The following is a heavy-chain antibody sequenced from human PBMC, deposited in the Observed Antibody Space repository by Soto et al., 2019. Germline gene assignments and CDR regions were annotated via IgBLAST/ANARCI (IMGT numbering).Heavy chain of an antibody. D-gene: IGHD1-26*01. CDR2: ISGSSKTI. CDR3: ARDKKWAFDY. CDR1: GVTFSDSS. Sequence: GGSLRLSCAASGVTFSDSSINWVRQAPGKGLEWVSYISGSSKTIYYADSVKGRFTISRDNAKNSVYLQMNSLRDEDAAVYYCARDKKWAFDYWGQGALVTVSS. V-gene: IGHV3-48*02. J-gene: IGHJ4*02.